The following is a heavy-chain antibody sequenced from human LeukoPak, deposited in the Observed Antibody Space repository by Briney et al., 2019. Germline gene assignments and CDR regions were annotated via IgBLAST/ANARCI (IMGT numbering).Heavy chain of an antibody. V-gene: IGHV3-21*01. CDR1: GXTFSSYS. D-gene: IGHD1-26*01. Sequence: GGSLRLSWAASGXTFSSYSMNWVRQAPGKGLEWVSFIRSSSSDIYYADSVKGRFTISRDNAKNSLYLQMDSLKAEDTAVYYCARVRSGSLDYWGQGTLVTVSS. CDR3: ARVRSGSLDY. J-gene: IGHJ4*02. CDR2: IRSSSSDI.